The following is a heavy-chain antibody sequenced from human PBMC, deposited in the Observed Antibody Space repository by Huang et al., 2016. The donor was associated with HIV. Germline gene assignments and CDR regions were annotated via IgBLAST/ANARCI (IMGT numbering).Heavy chain of an antibody. D-gene: IGHD3-16*01. CDR1: GGSFSGYY. Sequence: QVHLQQWGAGLLKPSETLSLTCAVYGGSFSGYYWNWIRQSPGEGLAWVCKINHGGIPNYNPSLESRVTMSVDPSKKQFSLKLSSVSVADSAVYYCAREIMVSFGGPFDPWGQGTLVIVSS. V-gene: IGHV4-34*01. J-gene: IGHJ5*02. CDR2: INHGGIP. CDR3: AREIMVSFGGPFDP.